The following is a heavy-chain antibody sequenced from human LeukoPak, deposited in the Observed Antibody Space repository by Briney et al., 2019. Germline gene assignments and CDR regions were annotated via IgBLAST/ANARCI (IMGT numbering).Heavy chain of an antibody. D-gene: IGHD5-18*01. J-gene: IGHJ4*02. CDR2: INPNSGGT. CDR3: ARSYTAMAVGLDD. Sequence: ASVKVSCKASGYPFTGYYMHWVRQAPGQGLEWMGWINPNSGGTNYAQKFQGRVTMTRDTSISTAYMELSRLRSDDTAVYYCARSYTAMAVGLDDWGQGTLVTVSS. V-gene: IGHV1-2*02. CDR1: GYPFTGYY.